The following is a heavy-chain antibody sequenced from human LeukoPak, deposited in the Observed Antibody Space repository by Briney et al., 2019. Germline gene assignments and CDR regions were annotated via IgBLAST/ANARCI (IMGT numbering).Heavy chain of an antibody. D-gene: IGHD1-7*01. CDR2: IISSCSNI. Sequence: GGSLRLSCAAPGFTFSDYYMSWIRHAPGKGLGGVSYIISSCSNIYYADSVKGRFTISRNNAKNSLYLQMNSLRAEDTAVYYCASPKSNWNFFSGDYWGQGTLVTVSS. CDR1: GFTFSDYY. V-gene: IGHV3-11*01. CDR3: ASPKSNWNFFSGDY. J-gene: IGHJ4*02.